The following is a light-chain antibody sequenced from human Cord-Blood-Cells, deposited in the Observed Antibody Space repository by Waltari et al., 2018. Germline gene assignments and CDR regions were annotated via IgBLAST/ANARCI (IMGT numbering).Light chain of an antibody. CDR2: WAS. V-gene: IGKV4-1*01. Sequence: DIVTTQSADSLAVPLGERATNNCKSSQSVLYSSNNKNYLAWYQQKPGQPPKLLIYWASTRESGVPDRFSGSGSGTDFTLTISSLQAEDVAVYYCQQYYSTPFTFGPGTKVDIK. CDR1: QSVLYSSNNKNY. CDR3: QQYYSTPFT. J-gene: IGKJ3*01.